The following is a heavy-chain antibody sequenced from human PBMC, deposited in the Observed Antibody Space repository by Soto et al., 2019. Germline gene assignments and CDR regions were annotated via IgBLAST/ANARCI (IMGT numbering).Heavy chain of an antibody. CDR3: ARPSGYFDTSGYYGAFYYYGMDV. CDR2: ISSSSSTI. Sequence: SLRLSCAASGFSFSTYDMNCVRQAPVKGLEWISYISSSSSTIYYADSVKGRFTISRDNAENSLYLQMNSLRDEDTAVYYCARPSGYFDTSGYYGAFYYYGMDVWGQGTTVTV. V-gene: IGHV3-48*02. CDR1: GFSFSTYD. J-gene: IGHJ6*02. D-gene: IGHD3-22*01.